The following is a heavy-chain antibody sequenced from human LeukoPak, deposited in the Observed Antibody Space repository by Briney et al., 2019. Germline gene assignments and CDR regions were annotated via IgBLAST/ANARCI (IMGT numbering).Heavy chain of an antibody. CDR1: GXTFSSYG. J-gene: IGHJ4*02. Sequence: GGSLRLSCAASGXTFSSYGMHWVRQAPGKGLEWVAVISYDGDNKYYADSVKGRFTISRDNSKNTLYLQMNSLRAEDTAVYYCAKGALEWLLGIDYWGQGTLVTVSS. CDR3: AKGALEWLLGIDY. D-gene: IGHD3-3*01. V-gene: IGHV3-30*18. CDR2: ISYDGDNK.